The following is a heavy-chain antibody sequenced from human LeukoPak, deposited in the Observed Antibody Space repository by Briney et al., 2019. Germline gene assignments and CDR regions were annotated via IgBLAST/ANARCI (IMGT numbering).Heavy chain of an antibody. CDR2: ISGSAYST. Sequence: GGSLRLSCAASGFTFSSYAMSWVRQAPGKGLDLVPAISGSAYSTYYADSVKGRFTISRDNSKDTLYLQMNSLRAEDTAVYYCAKETVAAPPIDYWGQGTLVTVSS. J-gene: IGHJ4*02. CDR3: AKETVAAPPIDY. V-gene: IGHV3-23*01. CDR1: GFTFSSYA. D-gene: IGHD6-19*01.